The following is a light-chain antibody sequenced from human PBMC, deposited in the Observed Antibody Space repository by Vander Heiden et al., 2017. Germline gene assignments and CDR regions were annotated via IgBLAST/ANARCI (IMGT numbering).Light chain of an antibody. CDR2: DAS. CDR3: QQRSNCL. V-gene: IGKV3D-11*02. Sequence: EIVLTQSPATLSLSPGERATLSCRASQSVSSYLAWDQQKPGQAPRLLIYDASNRDTGIPARFSGSGPGTDFTLTISSLETEDFAVYYSQQRSNCLFGGGTKVEIK. CDR1: QSVSSY. J-gene: IGKJ4*01.